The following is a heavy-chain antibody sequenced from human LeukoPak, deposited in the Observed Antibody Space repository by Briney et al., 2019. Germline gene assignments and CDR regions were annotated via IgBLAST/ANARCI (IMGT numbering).Heavy chain of an antibody. J-gene: IGHJ4*02. CDR2: ISGSGDNT. V-gene: IGHV3-23*01. CDR1: GFTFNSYG. D-gene: IGHD3-10*01. CDR3: AKDPTYGSGSYGDY. Sequence: GGSLRLSCAASGFTFNSYGMTWVRQAPGKGPEWVSAISGSGDNTYYGDSVKGRFTVSRDNSKNTLYLQMYSLRGEDTAVYYCAKDPTYGSGSYGDYWGQGTLVTVSS.